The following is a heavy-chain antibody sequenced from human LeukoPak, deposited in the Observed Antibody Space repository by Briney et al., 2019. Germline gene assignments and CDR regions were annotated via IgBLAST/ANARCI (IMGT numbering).Heavy chain of an antibody. J-gene: IGHJ4*02. CDR2: FSTYYDNT. Sequence: ASVKLSCKASGYPFTSYGFSWVRQAPGQGLEWRGWFSTYYDNTNYAQKLQDRVTMTTATSTSTAYMELTSLRSDDTAVYYCARVYSTNYYGSGDRPFLFDYWGQGTVVTVSS. CDR3: ARVYSTNYYGSGDRPFLFDY. D-gene: IGHD3-10*01. CDR1: GYPFTSYG. V-gene: IGHV1-18*01.